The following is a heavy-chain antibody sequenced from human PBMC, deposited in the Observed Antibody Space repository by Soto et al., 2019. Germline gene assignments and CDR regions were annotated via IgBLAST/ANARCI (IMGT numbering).Heavy chain of an antibody. V-gene: IGHV3-23*01. CDR2: ISRSGGST. D-gene: IGHD5-18*01. J-gene: IGHJ1*01. CDR3: AKVSRRPQLGHDQLWLRGGHFLH. Sequence: PGGSLRLSCAASGSTFSSYAMNWVRQAPGKGLEWVSGISRSGGSTYYADSVKGRFTISRDNSKNTLYLQMNSLRAEDTAVYYCAKVSRRPQLGHDQLWLRGGHFLHWGQGTVVTVSS. CDR1: GSTFSSYA.